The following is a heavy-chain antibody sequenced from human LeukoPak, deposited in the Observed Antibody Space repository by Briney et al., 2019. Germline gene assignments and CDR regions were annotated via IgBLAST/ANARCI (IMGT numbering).Heavy chain of an antibody. Sequence: GGSLRLSCAASGFTFSSYAMSWVRQAPGKGLEWVSAISGSGGSTYYADSVKGRFTISRDNSKNTLYLQMNSLRAEDTAVYYCAKAVNYDILTGGYFDYWGQGTLVTVSS. J-gene: IGHJ4*02. CDR1: GFTFSSYA. CDR2: ISGSGGST. CDR3: AKAVNYDILTGGYFDY. V-gene: IGHV3-23*01. D-gene: IGHD3-9*01.